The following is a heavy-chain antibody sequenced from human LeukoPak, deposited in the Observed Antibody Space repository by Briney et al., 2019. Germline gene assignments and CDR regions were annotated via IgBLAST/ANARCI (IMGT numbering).Heavy chain of an antibody. D-gene: IGHD1-26*01. Sequence: SEALSLTCTVSGASISNYYWSWIRQTPEKGLEWMGHIHSSGGSSYYPSLRSRLTLSIDTSRNQLSLKLPSVTAADTAVYFCARLGSYHDFWGQGALVTVSS. CDR3: ARLGSYHDF. J-gene: IGHJ4*02. CDR1: GASISNYY. CDR2: IHSSGGS. V-gene: IGHV4-4*09.